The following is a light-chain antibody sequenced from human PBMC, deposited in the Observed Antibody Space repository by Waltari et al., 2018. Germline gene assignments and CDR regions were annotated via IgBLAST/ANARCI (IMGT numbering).Light chain of an antibody. Sequence: SYELTQPPSVSVSPGQTVSITCSGDELGDKYVCWSQQKPGQSPVLVIYEDSKRPSGIPWRFSGSNSGNTATLTITGTRAMDEADYYCQAWDNTTPVFGTGTRVTVL. CDR2: EDS. CDR3: QAWDNTTPV. V-gene: IGLV3-1*01. CDR1: ELGDKY. J-gene: IGLJ1*01.